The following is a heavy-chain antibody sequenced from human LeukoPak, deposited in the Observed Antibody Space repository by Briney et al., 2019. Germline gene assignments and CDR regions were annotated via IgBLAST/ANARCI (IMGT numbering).Heavy chain of an antibody. D-gene: IGHD4-11*01. Sequence: GGSLTLSCAASGFTVSSNYMSWVRQAPGKGLEWVSVIYSGGSTYYADSVKGRFTISRDNSKNTLYLRMNSLRAEDTAVYYCARDTVTPPYYFDYWGQGTLVTVSS. CDR1: GFTVSSNY. V-gene: IGHV3-66*01. J-gene: IGHJ4*02. CDR2: IYSGGST. CDR3: ARDTVTPPYYFDY.